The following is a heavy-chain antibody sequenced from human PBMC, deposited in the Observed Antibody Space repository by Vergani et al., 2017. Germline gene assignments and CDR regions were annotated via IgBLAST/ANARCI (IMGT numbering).Heavy chain of an antibody. CDR3: AGDRVTTGPNDAFDI. CDR1: VFAFGDFG. J-gene: IGHJ3*02. CDR2: INWNGGTT. Sequence: EVQLVESGGGVVRPGGSLRLSCIGSVFAFGDFGMSWVRQVPGKGLVWVDGINWNGGTTIYGDPVTGRFTISRDNAKNSLYLQRNSLRAEDTAVYYCAGDRVTTGPNDAFDIWGQGTMVTVSS. D-gene: IGHD4-17*01. V-gene: IGHV3-20*04.